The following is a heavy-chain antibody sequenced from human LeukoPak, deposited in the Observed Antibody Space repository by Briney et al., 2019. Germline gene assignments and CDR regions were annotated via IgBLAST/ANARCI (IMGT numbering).Heavy chain of an antibody. CDR1: GYRFTSYW. Sequence: GESLKIPCKGSGYRFTSYWLGWVRQMPGKGLEGMGNIYPGDSDPRYSPSLQGQVTISADKSISTAYLQWSSLKASDTAMYYCARLDFWSGLYYFDYWGQGTLVTVSS. CDR3: ARLDFWSGLYYFDY. D-gene: IGHD3-3*01. J-gene: IGHJ4*02. V-gene: IGHV5-51*01. CDR2: IYPGDSDP.